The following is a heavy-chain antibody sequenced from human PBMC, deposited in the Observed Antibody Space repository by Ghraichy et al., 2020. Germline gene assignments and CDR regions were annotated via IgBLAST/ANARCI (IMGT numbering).Heavy chain of an antibody. J-gene: IGHJ6*03. CDR2: IYYSGST. Sequence: SETLSLTCTVSGGSISSSSYYWGWIRQPPGKGLEWIGSIYYSGSTYYNPSLKSRVTISVDTSKNQFSLKLSSVTAADTAVYYCARQVAGGVVMAYYYYMDVWGKGTTVTVSS. D-gene: IGHD3-3*01. CDR1: GGSISSSSYY. CDR3: ARQVAGGVVMAYYYYMDV. V-gene: IGHV4-39*01.